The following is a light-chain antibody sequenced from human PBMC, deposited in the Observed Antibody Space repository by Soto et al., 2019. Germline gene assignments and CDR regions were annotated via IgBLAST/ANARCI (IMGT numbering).Light chain of an antibody. CDR2: YSS. V-gene: IGKV3D-15*01. CDR1: QSVRTN. J-gene: IGKJ1*01. Sequence: EVMMTQFPDTVSVPPGETVTLSCGASQSVRTNLAWYQQRPGQAPRLLIHYSSTRATDVPARFSGSGSGTEFTLTISSLQSEDFAVYYCQQYNNWPPWTFGQGTKVDIK. CDR3: QQYNNWPPWT.